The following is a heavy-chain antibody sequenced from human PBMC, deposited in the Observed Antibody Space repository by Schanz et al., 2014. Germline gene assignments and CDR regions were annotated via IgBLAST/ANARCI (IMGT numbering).Heavy chain of an antibody. D-gene: IGHD3-10*01. V-gene: IGHV3-23*04. CDR2: ISGSGGST. CDR1: GFTFSSYA. J-gene: IGHJ3*02. Sequence: EVQLVESGGGLVQPGGSLRLSCAASGFTFSSYAMSWVRQAPGKGLEWVSAISGSGGSTYYADSVKGRFTISRDNAKNSLYLQMNSLRAEDAAVYYCAKGRFGELSAFDIWGQGTMVTVSS. CDR3: AKGRFGELSAFDI.